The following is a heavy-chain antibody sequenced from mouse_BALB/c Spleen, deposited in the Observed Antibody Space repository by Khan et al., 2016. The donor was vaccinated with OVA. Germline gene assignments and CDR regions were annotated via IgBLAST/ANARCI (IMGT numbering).Heavy chain of an antibody. CDR3: TRWSHWFAY. Sequence: LKESGSELVRPGASVKLSCKASGYTFTSYWMHWVKQRPGQGLEWIGDIYPGSGSTNYDEKFKSKATLTVDTSSSTAYMQLSSLTSEDSAVYYCTRWSHWFAYWGQGTLVTVSA. CDR1: GYTFTSYW. J-gene: IGHJ3*01. V-gene: IGHV1S22*01. CDR2: IYPGSGST.